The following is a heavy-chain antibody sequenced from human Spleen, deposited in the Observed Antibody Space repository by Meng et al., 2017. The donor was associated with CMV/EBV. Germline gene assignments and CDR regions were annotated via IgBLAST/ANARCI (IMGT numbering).Heavy chain of an antibody. J-gene: IGHJ4*01. CDR2: IEGSNDNT. Sequence: EVQLGESGGGVVQPGGSLGLSCASPGFSFSHNAMSWVGQAPGKGLEWVSAIEGSNDNTHYADSVKGRFAISRDASKNILYLQMNNLRAEDTAIYYCAKDIFRWAFDYWGHGTLVTVSS. D-gene: IGHD1-26*01. CDR3: AKDIFRWAFDY. CDR1: GFSFSHNA. V-gene: IGHV3-23*04.